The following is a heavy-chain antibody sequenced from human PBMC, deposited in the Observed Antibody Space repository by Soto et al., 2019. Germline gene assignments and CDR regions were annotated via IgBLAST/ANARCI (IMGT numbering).Heavy chain of an antibody. V-gene: IGHV5-10-1*01. J-gene: IGHJ4*02. Sequence: GDSLKISCMGSGYKVSTWHNFTSYWIAWVRQMPGEGLEWMGRIDPSDSYTNYSPSFQGHVTISADKSISTAYLQWSSLKASDTAMYYCARLQAAAGDNDITFDYWGQGTLVTVSS. CDR2: IDPSDSYT. CDR1: GYKVSTWHNFTSYW. CDR3: ARLQAAAGDNDITFDY. D-gene: IGHD6-13*01.